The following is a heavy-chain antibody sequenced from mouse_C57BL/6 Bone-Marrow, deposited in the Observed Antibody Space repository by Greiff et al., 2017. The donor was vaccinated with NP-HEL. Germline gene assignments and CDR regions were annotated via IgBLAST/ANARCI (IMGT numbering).Heavy chain of an antibody. CDR3: ARGGSNYFDY. V-gene: IGHV1-52*01. Sequence: QVQLQQPGAELVRPGSSVKLSCKASGYTFTSYWMHWVKQRPIQGLEWIGNIDPSDSETHYNQKFKDKATLTVDKSPSTAYMQLSSLTSEDSAVYYCARGGSNYFDYWGQGTTLTVSS. J-gene: IGHJ2*01. D-gene: IGHD1-1*01. CDR2: IDPSDSET. CDR1: GYTFTSYW.